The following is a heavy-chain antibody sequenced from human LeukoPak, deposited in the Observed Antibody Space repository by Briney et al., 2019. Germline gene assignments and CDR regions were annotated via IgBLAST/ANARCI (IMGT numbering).Heavy chain of an antibody. CDR3: ARGGDFWSGYYEIDY. J-gene: IGHJ4*02. V-gene: IGHV1-18*01. D-gene: IGHD3-3*01. CDR2: ISAYNGNT. CDR1: GYTFTSYG. Sequence: ASVKVSCKASGYTFTSYGISWERQAPGQGLEWMGRISAYNGNTNYAQKLQGRVTMTTDTSTSTAYMELRSLRSDDTAVYYCARGGDFWSGYYEIDYWRQGTLVTVSS.